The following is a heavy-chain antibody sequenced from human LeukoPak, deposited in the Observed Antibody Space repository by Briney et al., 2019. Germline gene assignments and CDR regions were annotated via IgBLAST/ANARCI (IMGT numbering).Heavy chain of an antibody. J-gene: IGHJ4*02. D-gene: IGHD5-24*01. Sequence: GGSLRLSCAASGFTFSSYEMNWVRQAPGKGLEWVSYISSSGSTIYYADSVKGRFTISRDNAKNSLYLQMNSLRAEDTAVYYCASSERWLQLCFDYWGQGTLVTVTS. V-gene: IGHV3-48*03. CDR1: GFTFSSYE. CDR3: ASSERWLQLCFDY. CDR2: ISSSGSTI.